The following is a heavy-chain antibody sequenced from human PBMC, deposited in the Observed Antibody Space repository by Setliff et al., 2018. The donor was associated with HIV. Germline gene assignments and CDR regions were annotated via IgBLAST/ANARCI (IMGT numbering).Heavy chain of an antibody. V-gene: IGHV4-4*07. CDR2: FFKTGRT. CDR3: ARDPSDGYGHFDF. Sequence: PSETLSLTCTVSGGSINSNHWGWFRQPAGKSLEWIAIFFKTGRTDYNPSLKSRVTISIDTSRNQLSLTLSSVTAADTAVYYCARDPSDGYGHFDFWGQGALVTVSS. J-gene: IGHJ4*02. CDR1: GGSINSNH. D-gene: IGHD2-2*03.